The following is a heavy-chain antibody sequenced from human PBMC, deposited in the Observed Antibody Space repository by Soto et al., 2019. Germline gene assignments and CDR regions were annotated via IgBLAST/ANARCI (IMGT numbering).Heavy chain of an antibody. V-gene: IGHV3-23*01. J-gene: IGHJ4*02. D-gene: IGHD3-10*01. CDR2: ISGSGGST. CDR3: AKAYRGVVALYFDY. Sequence: PGGSLRLSCAASGFTFSSYAMSWVRQSPGKGLEWVSAISGSGGSTYYADSVKGRFTISRDNSKNTLYLQMNSLRAEDTAVYYCAKAYRGVVALYFDYWGQGTLVTVSS. CDR1: GFTFSSYA.